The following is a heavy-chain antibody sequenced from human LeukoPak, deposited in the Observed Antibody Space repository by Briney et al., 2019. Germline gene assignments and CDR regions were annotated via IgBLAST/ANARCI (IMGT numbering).Heavy chain of an antibody. D-gene: IGHD3-10*01. Sequence: PSETLSLTCTVSGGSISSYYWSWIRQPPGKGLEWIGCIYYSGYTNYKSSLKSRVTISVDTSKNQFSLKLSSVTAADTAVYYCASTTMVRGTYYMDVWGKGTTVTISS. CDR2: IYYSGYT. CDR1: GGSISSYY. J-gene: IGHJ6*03. CDR3: ASTTMVRGTYYMDV. V-gene: IGHV4-59*01.